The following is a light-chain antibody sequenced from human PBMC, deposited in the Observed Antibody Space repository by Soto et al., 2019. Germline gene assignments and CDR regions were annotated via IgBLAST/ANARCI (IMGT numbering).Light chain of an antibody. CDR2: EVS. V-gene: IGLV2-8*01. CDR1: SSDVGGYNY. J-gene: IGLJ1*01. CDR3: SSYAVSNNPFV. Sequence: QSALTQPPSASGSPGQSVTISCTGTSSDVGGYNYVSWYQQHPGKAPKLMIYEVSKRPSGVPDRFSGSKSGNTASLTVSGLQAEDEADYYCSSYAVSNNPFVFGTGTKFTVL.